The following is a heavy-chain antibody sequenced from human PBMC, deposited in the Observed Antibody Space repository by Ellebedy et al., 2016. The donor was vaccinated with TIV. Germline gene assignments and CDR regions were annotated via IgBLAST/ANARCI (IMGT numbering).Heavy chain of an antibody. Sequence: SETLSLTCTVSGGSISPYYWTWIRQPPGKGLEWIGYIHYSGSATYDQSLESRVTISLDTSKNQFSLRLTSVTAADTALYYCARAGDSGDFLDYWGQGTLVTVSS. V-gene: IGHV4-59*01. CDR2: IHYSGSA. D-gene: IGHD4-17*01. CDR1: GGSISPYY. J-gene: IGHJ4*02. CDR3: ARAGDSGDFLDY.